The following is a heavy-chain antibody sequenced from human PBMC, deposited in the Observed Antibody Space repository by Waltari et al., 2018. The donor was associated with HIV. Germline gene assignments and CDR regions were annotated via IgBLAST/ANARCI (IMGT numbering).Heavy chain of an antibody. Sequence: QVQLQESGPGLVKPSETLSLICTVSGGSVSSTSHYWTWIRQPPGEGLEWIGFIHHTGTTDYNPSLNSRVTMSLETSKNQFALKLTSVTDADTAVYYCARDAHPRAGTDLWGRGTLVTVSS. CDR3: ARDAHPRAGTDL. CDR1: GGSVSSTSHY. J-gene: IGHJ2*01. CDR2: IHHTGTT. V-gene: IGHV4-61*01. D-gene: IGHD6-19*01.